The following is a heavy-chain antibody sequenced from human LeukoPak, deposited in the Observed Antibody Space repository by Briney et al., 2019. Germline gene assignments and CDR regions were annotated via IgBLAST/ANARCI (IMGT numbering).Heavy chain of an antibody. Sequence: PGGPLRLSCAACGFTFSSYWMMWVRQAPGKALEWVANIKQDGREKFYEDPVKGRYTISRDNAKNSLYLQKNSLRGEDTALDCCARPPGTRMDFDYWGQGTLVSVSS. CDR3: ARPPGTRMDFDY. CDR1: GFTFSSYW. D-gene: IGHD4-17*01. J-gene: IGHJ4*02. V-gene: IGHV3-7*01. CDR2: IKQDGREK.